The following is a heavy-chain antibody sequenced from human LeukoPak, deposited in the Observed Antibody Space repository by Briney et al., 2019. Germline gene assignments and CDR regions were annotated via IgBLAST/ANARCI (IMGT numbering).Heavy chain of an antibody. CDR1: GGSISSGDYY. Sequence: PSETLSLTCTVSGGSISSGDYYWTWIRQPPRKGLEWIGYIYYSGNTHHNPSLKSRVSISVDTAKNQFSLNLSSVTAADTAVYYCARDQNKYDSSGYYYYQYGMDVWGQGTTVTVSS. D-gene: IGHD3-22*01. CDR2: IYYSGNT. V-gene: IGHV4-30-4*01. J-gene: IGHJ6*02. CDR3: ARDQNKYDSSGYYYYQYGMDV.